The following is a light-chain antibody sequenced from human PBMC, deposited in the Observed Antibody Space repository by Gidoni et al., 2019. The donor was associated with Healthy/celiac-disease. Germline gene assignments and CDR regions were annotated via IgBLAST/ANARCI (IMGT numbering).Light chain of an antibody. CDR1: QDISNY. CDR3: QQYDNLPLT. Sequence: DIQMTQSPSALSASVGDRVTITCQASQDISNYLNWYQQKPGKAPKLLIYDASTLETGVPSRFSGSGSGTDLTCTISSLQPGDIATYYCQQYDNLPLTFXGXTKVEIK. CDR2: DAS. V-gene: IGKV1-33*01. J-gene: IGKJ4*01.